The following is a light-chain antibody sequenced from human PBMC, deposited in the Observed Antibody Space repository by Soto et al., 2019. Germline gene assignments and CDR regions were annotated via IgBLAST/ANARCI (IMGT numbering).Light chain of an antibody. CDR2: DAS. CDR1: QDIGKY. CDR3: QQYANLART. J-gene: IGKJ4*01. Sequence: DIQMTQSPSSLSASVGDRVTITCQASQDIGKYLNWYQQKPGKAPKLLIYDASNLETGVPSKFSGSGSGTDFTFTISSLQPEDIGTYYCQQYANLARTFGGGTKVDNK. V-gene: IGKV1-33*01.